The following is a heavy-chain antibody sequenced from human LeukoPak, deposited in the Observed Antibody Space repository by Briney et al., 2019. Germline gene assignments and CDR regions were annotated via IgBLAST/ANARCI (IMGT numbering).Heavy chain of an antibody. CDR2: ISADNGNT. J-gene: IGHJ5*02. D-gene: IGHD2-8*01. Sequence: ASVKVSCKASGFTFTTYGLSWVRHAPGQGLEWMAWISADNGNTHYAQSFQGRLTVTTDTSTSTGYMELRDLRSDDTAIYYCTRFLGNGWFDPRGQGTVVTVSS. V-gene: IGHV1-18*01. CDR1: GFTFTTYG. CDR3: TRFLGNGWFDP.